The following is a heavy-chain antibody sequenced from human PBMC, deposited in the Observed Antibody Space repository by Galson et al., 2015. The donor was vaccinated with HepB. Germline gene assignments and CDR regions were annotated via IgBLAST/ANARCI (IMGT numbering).Heavy chain of an antibody. CDR2: INPSGGST. CDR1: GYTFTSYY. D-gene: IGHD3-22*01. J-gene: IGHJ4*02. Sequence: VKVSCKASGYTFTSYYMHWVRQAPGQGLEWLGIINPSGGSTSYAQKFQGKVTMTRDTSTSTVYMELSSLRSEDTAVYYCARESYYYDSSGYYSSFDYWGQGTLVTVSS. CDR3: ARESYYYDSSGYYSSFDY. V-gene: IGHV1-46*03.